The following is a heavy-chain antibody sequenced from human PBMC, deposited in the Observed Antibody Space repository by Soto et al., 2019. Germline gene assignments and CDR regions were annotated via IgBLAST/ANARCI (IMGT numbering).Heavy chain of an antibody. D-gene: IGHD2-8*02. J-gene: IGHJ4*02. Sequence: GGSLRLSCAVSGFTFGNSGMIWVRQAPGKGLEWVANIKQDGSEKYYGDSVKGRFTISRDNAKNSLYLQLNSLRAEDTAVYYCARGLLTFDYWGQGTLVTVSS. CDR1: GFTFGNSG. CDR2: IKQDGSEK. CDR3: ARGLLTFDY. V-gene: IGHV3-7*01.